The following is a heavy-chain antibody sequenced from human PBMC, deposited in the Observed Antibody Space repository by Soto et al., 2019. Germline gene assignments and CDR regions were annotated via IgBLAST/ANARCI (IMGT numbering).Heavy chain of an antibody. J-gene: IGHJ5*02. D-gene: IGHD2-21*02. CDR1: GGTVANSHW. V-gene: IGHV4-4*02. CDR2: VYHTGDT. Sequence: TSETLSLTCGVSGGTVANSHWWSWVRQSPGGGLEWIGNVYHTGDTNLNPSLQSRVTISVDKSNNQFSLRLNSLTAADTAVYFCAREIVTAGGNNYFDPWGPGTLVTVSS. CDR3: AREIVTAGGNNYFDP.